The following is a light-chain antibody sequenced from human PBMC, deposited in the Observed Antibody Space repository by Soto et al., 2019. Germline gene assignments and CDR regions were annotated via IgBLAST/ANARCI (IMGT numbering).Light chain of an antibody. CDR2: RNN. V-gene: IGLV1-47*01. CDR3: AAWDDSLSGRYV. CDR1: SSNIGSNY. J-gene: IGLJ1*01. Sequence: QSALTQPPSASGTPGQRVTISCSGSSSNIGSNYVYWYQQLPGTAPKLLIYRNNQRPSGVPDRFSGSKSGTSASLAISGLRSEDVADYYCAAWDDSLSGRYVFGTGTKVPVL.